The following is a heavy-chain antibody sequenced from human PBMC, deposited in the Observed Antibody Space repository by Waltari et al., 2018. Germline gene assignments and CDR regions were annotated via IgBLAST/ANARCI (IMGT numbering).Heavy chain of an antibody. Sequence: QVQLVQSGAEVKKPGASVKVSCKASGYTFTSYYMHWVRQAPGQGLEWMGIINPSGGSTSYAQKFQGRVTMTRDTSTSTVYMELSSLRSEDTAVYYCAAVPVSSRCCYGMDVWGQGTTVTVSS. CDR3: AAVPVSSRCCYGMDV. CDR1: GYTFTSYY. V-gene: IGHV1-46*01. D-gene: IGHD2-2*01. CDR2: INPSGGST. J-gene: IGHJ6*02.